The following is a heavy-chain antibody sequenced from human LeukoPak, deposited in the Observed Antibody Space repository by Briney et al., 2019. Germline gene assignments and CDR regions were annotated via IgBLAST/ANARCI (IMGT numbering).Heavy chain of an antibody. CDR3: AKVYDSLHDDFDY. CDR2: ISWNSGSI. J-gene: IGHJ4*02. V-gene: IGHV3-9*01. CDR1: GFTFDDYA. D-gene: IGHD3-22*01. Sequence: GGSLRLSCAASGFTFDDYAMHWVRQAPGKGLEWVSGISWNSGSIGYADSVKGRFTISRDNAKNSLYLQMNSLRAEDTAVYYCAKVYDSLHDDFDYWGQGTLVTVSS.